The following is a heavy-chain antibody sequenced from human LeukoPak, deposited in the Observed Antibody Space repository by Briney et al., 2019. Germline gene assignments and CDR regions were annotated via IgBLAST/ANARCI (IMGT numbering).Heavy chain of an antibody. CDR2: ISAYNGNT. CDR3: ARDRYYGSGSYYNLYYFDY. J-gene: IGHJ4*02. D-gene: IGHD3-10*01. CDR1: GYTFTSYG. V-gene: IGHV1-18*01. Sequence: GASVKVSCKASGYTFTSYGISWVRQAPGQGLEWMGWISAYNGNTNYAQKLQGRVTMTTDTSTSTAYMELRSLRSDDTAVYYCARDRYYGSGSYYNLYYFDYWGQGTLVTVSS.